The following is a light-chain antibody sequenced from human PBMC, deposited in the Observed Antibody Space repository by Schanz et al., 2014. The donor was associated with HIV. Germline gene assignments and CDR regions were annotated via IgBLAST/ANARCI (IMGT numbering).Light chain of an antibody. CDR1: QTVSNN. V-gene: IGKV3-15*01. J-gene: IGKJ4*01. Sequence: EIVMTQSPGTLSVSPGERATLSCRASQTVSNNLAWYQQKPGQAPRLLIYGASTRVTGIPARFSGSGSGTEFTLTISRLEPEDFAVYYCQQYGSTPLTFGGGTKVDIK. CDR3: QQYGSTPLT. CDR2: GAS.